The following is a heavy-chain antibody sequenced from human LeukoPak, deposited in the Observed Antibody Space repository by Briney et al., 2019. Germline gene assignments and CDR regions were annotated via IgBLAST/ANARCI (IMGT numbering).Heavy chain of an antibody. Sequence: ASVKVSCKASGYTFTSYGISWVRQAPGQGLEWMGWISAYNGNTNYAQKLQGRVTMTTDTSTSTAYMELRSLRSDDTAVYYCARDKILAYCGGDCYSDAFDIWGQGTMVTVSS. CDR1: GYTFTSYG. CDR3: ARDKILAYCGGDCYSDAFDI. J-gene: IGHJ3*02. CDR2: ISAYNGNT. V-gene: IGHV1-18*01. D-gene: IGHD2-21*02.